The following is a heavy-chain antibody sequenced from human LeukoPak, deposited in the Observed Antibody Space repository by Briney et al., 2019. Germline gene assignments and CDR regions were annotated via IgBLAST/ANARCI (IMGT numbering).Heavy chain of an antibody. V-gene: IGHV3-23*01. J-gene: IGHJ6*02. D-gene: IGHD4-17*01. Sequence: GGSLRLSCAASGFTFSNHAMSWVRQAPGKGLEWVSVISGSGGSTYYADSVKGRFTISRDNSKTTLYLQMNSLRAEDTAVYYCAKIQYGSPYYYYGMDVWGQGITVTVSS. CDR2: ISGSGGST. CDR1: GFTFSNHA. CDR3: AKIQYGSPYYYYGMDV.